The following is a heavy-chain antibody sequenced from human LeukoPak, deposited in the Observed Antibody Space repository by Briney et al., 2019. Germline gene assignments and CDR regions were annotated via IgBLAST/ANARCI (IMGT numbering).Heavy chain of an antibody. J-gene: IGHJ3*01. V-gene: IGHV4-59*08. CDR3: ARHITVSYDAFDL. Sequence: SETLSLTCTVSGGSITGYYWSWIRQPPGKGLEWVGYVFSEGGTLYNPSLKSRVTISVDTSKTQFSLKLTSVTAADTAVYYCARHITVSYDAFDLWGRGTMVTVSS. CDR1: GGSITGYY. CDR2: VFSEGGT. D-gene: IGHD6-19*01.